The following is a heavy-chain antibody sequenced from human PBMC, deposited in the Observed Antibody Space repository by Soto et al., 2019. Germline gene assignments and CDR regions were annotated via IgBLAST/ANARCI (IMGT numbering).Heavy chain of an antibody. D-gene: IGHD3-3*01. CDR3: ARQKLYYDFWSGYPSHYYYGMDV. CDR2: IYYSGST. V-gene: IGHV4-39*01. CDR1: GGSISSSSYY. Sequence: TLSLTCTVSGGSISSSSYYWGWIRQPPGKGLEWIGSIYYSGSTYYNPSLKSRVTISVDTSKNQFSLKLSSVTAADTAVYYCARQKLYYDFWSGYPSHYYYGMDVWGQGTTVTVSS. J-gene: IGHJ6*02.